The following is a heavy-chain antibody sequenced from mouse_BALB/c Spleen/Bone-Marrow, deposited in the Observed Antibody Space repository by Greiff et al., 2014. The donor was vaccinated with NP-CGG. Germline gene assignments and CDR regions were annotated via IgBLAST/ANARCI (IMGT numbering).Heavy chain of an antibody. Sequence: QVQLQQSGPELVKPGASVRISCKASGCIFTSYYIHWVKQRPGQGLEWIGWIYPGNVNTKYNEKFKGKATLTADRSSSTSYMQLSSLTSEDSAVYFCARSGYGSYFDYWGQGTTLTVSS. CDR2: IYPGNVNT. D-gene: IGHD1-1*01. V-gene: IGHV1S56*01. CDR3: ARSGYGSYFDY. CDR1: GCIFTSYY. J-gene: IGHJ2*01.